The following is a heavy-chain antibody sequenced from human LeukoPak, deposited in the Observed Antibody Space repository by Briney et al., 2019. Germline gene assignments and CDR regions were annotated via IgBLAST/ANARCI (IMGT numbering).Heavy chain of an antibody. CDR3: AREGPFWSGYRNFDY. Sequence: ASVKVSCKASGYTFTGYYMHWVRQAPGQGLEWMGWINPNSGGTNYAQKFQGRVTMTRDTSISTAYMELSRLRSDDTAVYYCAREGPFWSGYRNFDYWGQGTLVTVSS. J-gene: IGHJ4*02. CDR1: GYTFTGYY. CDR2: INPNSGGT. D-gene: IGHD3-3*01. V-gene: IGHV1-2*02.